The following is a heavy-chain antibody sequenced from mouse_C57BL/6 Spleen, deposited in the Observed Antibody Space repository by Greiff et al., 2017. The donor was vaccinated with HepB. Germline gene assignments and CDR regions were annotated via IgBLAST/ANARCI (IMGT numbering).Heavy chain of an antibody. CDR3: ARQGEYYGSSDYAMDY. CDR1: GFTFSDYG. J-gene: IGHJ4*01. Sequence: EVKLVESGGGLVQPGGSLKLSCAASGFTFSDYGMAWVRQAPRKGPEWVAFISNLAYSIYYADTVTGRFTISRENAKNTLYLEMSSLRSEDTAMYYCARQGEYYGSSDYAMDYWRQGTSVTVSS. CDR2: ISNLAYSI. D-gene: IGHD1-1*01. V-gene: IGHV5-15*01.